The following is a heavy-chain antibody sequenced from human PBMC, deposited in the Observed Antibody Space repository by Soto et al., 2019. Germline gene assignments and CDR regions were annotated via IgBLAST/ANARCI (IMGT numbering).Heavy chain of an antibody. D-gene: IGHD3-9*01. Sequence: GGSLRLSCAASGFTFSSYSMNWVRQAPGKGLEWVSYISSSSSTIYYADSVKGRFTISRDDAKNSLYLQMNSLRDEDTAVYYCARDLRYFDWFEYYYYYYGMDVWGQGATVTVSS. V-gene: IGHV3-48*02. CDR2: ISSSSSTI. CDR3: ARDLRYFDWFEYYYYYYGMDV. J-gene: IGHJ6*02. CDR1: GFTFSSYS.